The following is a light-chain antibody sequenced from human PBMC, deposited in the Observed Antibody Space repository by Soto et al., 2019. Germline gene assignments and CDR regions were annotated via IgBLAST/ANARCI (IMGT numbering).Light chain of an antibody. CDR1: SSDVGGYNY. J-gene: IGLJ2*01. V-gene: IGLV2-14*01. CDR3: SSYTSSSVA. CDR2: DVS. Sequence: QSALTQPASVSGSPGQSITISCTGTSSDVGGYNYVSWYQQHPVKAPKLLIYDVSNRPSGVSNRFSGSKSGNTASLTISGLXAXDEADYYCSSYTSSSVAFGGGTKVTVL.